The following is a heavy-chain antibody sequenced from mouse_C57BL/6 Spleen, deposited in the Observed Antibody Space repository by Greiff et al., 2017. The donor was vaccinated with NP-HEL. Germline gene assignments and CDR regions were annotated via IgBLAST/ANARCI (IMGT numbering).Heavy chain of an antibody. J-gene: IGHJ3*01. CDR3: ARLGGSSSGYLFAY. CDR1: GYSYTGYY. V-gene: IGHV1-42*01. Sequence: EVQLQQSGPELVKPGASVKISGKASGYSYTGYYMNWVKQSPEKRLEWIGEINPSTGGPTYNQKFKAKATLTVDNSSSTAYMQRKSLTSEESAVYYCARLGGSSSGYLFAYWGQVTLVTVSA. D-gene: IGHD3-2*02. CDR2: INPSTGGP.